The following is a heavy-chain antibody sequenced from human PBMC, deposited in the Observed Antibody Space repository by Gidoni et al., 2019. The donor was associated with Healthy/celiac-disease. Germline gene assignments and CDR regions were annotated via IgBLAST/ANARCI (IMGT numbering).Heavy chain of an antibody. V-gene: IGHV3-48*03. CDR1: GFTFSSYE. Sequence: EVQLVESGGGLVQPGGSLRLSCAASGFTFSSYEMNWVRQAPGKGLEWVSYISSSGSTIYYADSVKGRLTISRDNAKNSLYLQMNSLRAEDTAVYYCARLNWSDQNYWGQGTLVTVSS. CDR3: ARLNWSDQNY. J-gene: IGHJ4*02. CDR2: ISSSGSTI.